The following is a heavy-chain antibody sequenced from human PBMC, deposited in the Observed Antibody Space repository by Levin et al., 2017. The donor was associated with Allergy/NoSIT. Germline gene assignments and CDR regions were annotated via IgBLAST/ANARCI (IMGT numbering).Heavy chain of an antibody. CDR3: GRRGDFSNFMYYLDY. D-gene: IGHD4-11*01. CDR2: IYPGDSDP. Sequence: GESLKISCKGSGYSFGTYWIGWVRQMPGKGLEWVRIIYPGDSDPIYSPSFQGQVTISVDESINTAYLQLSSVKASDTAMYYCGRRGDFSNFMYYLDYWGQGTLVTVSA. J-gene: IGHJ4*02. CDR1: GYSFGTYW. V-gene: IGHV5-51*01.